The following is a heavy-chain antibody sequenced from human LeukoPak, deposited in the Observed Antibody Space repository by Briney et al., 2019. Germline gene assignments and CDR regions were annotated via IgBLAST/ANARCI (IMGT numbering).Heavy chain of an antibody. D-gene: IGHD3-22*01. CDR3: ATGLDAYYYDSSGYGPFSL. Sequence: ASVKVSCKASGYTFTGYYMHWVRQAPGQGLEWMGWINPNSGGTNYAQKFQGWVTMTEDTSTDTAYMELSSLRSEDTAVYYCATGLDAYYYDSSGYGPFSLWGQGTLVTVSS. CDR2: INPNSGGT. V-gene: IGHV1-2*04. CDR1: GYTFTGYY. J-gene: IGHJ4*02.